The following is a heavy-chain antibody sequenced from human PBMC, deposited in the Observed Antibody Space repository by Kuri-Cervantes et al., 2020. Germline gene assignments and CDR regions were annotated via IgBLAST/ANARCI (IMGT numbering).Heavy chain of an antibody. CDR3: ARQTLSHAFDI. J-gene: IGHJ3*02. CDR1: GGSISSSNW. Sequence: SETLSLTCAVSGGSISSSNWWSWVRQPPGKGLEWIGEIYHSGSTNYNPSLKSRVTISVDTSKNQFSLKLSSVTAADTAVYYCARQTLSHAFDIWGQGTMVTVSS. D-gene: IGHD2-8*01. CDR2: IYHSGST. V-gene: IGHV4-4*02.